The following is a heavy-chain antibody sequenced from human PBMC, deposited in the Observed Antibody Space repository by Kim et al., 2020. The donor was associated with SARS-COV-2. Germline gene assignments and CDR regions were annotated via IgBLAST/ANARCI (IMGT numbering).Heavy chain of an antibody. D-gene: IGHD6-19*01. V-gene: IGHV3-9*01. Sequence: GGSLRLSCAASGFTFDDYAMHWVRQAPGKGLEWVSGISWNSGSIGYADSVKGRFTISRDNAKNSLYLQMNSLRAEDTALYYCAKDRGPRGWPHRRGYYYYCGMDVWGQGTTVTVSS. J-gene: IGHJ6*02. CDR2: ISWNSGSI. CDR1: GFTFDDYA. CDR3: AKDRGPRGWPHRRGYYYYCGMDV.